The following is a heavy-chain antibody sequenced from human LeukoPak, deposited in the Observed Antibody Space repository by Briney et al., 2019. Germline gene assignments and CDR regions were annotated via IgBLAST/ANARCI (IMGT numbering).Heavy chain of an antibody. D-gene: IGHD6-13*01. CDR3: ARGWAAAGHFDY. V-gene: IGHV3-30*04. CDR2: ISYDGSNK. CDR1: GFTFSSYA. Sequence: GRSLRLSCAASGFTFSSYAMHWVRQAPGKGLEWVAVISYDGSNKYYADSVKGRFTISGDNSKNTLYLQMNSLRAEDTAVYYCARGWAAAGHFDYWGQGTLVTVSS. J-gene: IGHJ4*02.